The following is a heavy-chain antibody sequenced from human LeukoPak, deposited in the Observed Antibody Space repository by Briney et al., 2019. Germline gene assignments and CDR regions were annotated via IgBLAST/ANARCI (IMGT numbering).Heavy chain of an antibody. Sequence: PGGSLRLSCAASGFTFSSYGMHWVRQAPGKGLEWVAVISYDGSNKYYADSVKGRFTISRDNSKNTLYLQMNSLRAEDTAVYYCAKPIESVAGYYYYGMDVWGQGTTVTVSS. CDR1: GFTFSSYG. CDR2: ISYDGSNK. V-gene: IGHV3-30*18. J-gene: IGHJ6*02. D-gene: IGHD6-19*01. CDR3: AKPIESVAGYYYYGMDV.